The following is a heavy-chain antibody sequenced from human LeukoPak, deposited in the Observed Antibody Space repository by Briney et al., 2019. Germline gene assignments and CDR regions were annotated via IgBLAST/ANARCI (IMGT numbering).Heavy chain of an antibody. CDR2: ISAYNGNT. V-gene: IGHV1-18*01. D-gene: IGHD3-9*01. Sequence: ASVKVSCKASGYTFTRYGISGVRQAPGQGLEWMGWISAYNGNTNYAQTLQGRVTMTTDTSTSTAYMELRSLRSEDTAVYYCARGRRTDFDWLLYGGSDYWGQGTLVTVAS. CDR1: GYTFTRYG. CDR3: ARGRRTDFDWLLYGGSDY. J-gene: IGHJ4*02.